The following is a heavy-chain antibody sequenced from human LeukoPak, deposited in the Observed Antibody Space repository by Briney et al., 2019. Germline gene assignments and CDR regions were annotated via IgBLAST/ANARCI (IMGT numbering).Heavy chain of an antibody. V-gene: IGHV1-18*01. CDR3: ARVAALWFGELLSPPDCFDY. CDR2: ISAYNGNT. J-gene: IGHJ4*02. Sequence: ASVKVSCKASGYTFTSYGISWVRQAPGQGLEWMGWISAYNGNTNYAQKLQGRVTMTTDTSTSTAYMELRSLRSDDTAVYYCARVAALWFGELLSPPDCFDYWGQGTLVTVSS. CDR1: GYTFTSYG. D-gene: IGHD3-10*01.